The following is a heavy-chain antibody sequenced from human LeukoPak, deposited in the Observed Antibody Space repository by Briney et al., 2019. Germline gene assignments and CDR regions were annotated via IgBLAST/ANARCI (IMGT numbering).Heavy chain of an antibody. V-gene: IGHV1-69*13. J-gene: IGHJ4*02. Sequence: SVKVSCKASGGTFSSYAISWVRQAPGQGLEWMGGIIPIFGTANYARKFQGRVTITADESTSTAYMELSSLRSEDTAVYYCARAGVAAAGTLDYWGQGTLVTVSS. D-gene: IGHD6-13*01. CDR1: GGTFSSYA. CDR2: IIPIFGTA. CDR3: ARAGVAAAGTLDY.